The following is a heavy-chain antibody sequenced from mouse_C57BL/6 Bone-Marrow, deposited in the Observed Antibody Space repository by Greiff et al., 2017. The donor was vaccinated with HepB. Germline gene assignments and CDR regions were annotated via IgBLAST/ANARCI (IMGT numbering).Heavy chain of an antibody. D-gene: IGHD1-2*01. Sequence: VKLQQPGAELVMPGASVKLSCKASGYTFTSYWMHWVKQRPGQGLEWIGEIDPSDSYTNYNQKFKGKSTLTVDKSSSTAYMQLSSLTSEDSAVYYCARSDYGDYWGQGTTLTVSS. V-gene: IGHV1-69*01. CDR2: IDPSDSYT. CDR3: ARSDYGDY. J-gene: IGHJ2*01. CDR1: GYTFTSYW.